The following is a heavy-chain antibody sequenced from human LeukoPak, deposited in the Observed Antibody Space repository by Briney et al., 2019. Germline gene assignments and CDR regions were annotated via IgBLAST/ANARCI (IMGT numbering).Heavy chain of an antibody. V-gene: IGHV4-39*02. CDR1: GGSISSNSYY. Sequence: SETLSLTCTVSGGSISSNSYYWGWIRQPPGKGLEWIGSIYYSGSTYYNPSLKSRVTISVDTSKNQFSLKLSSVTAADTAVYFCARDPRGIYYFYPFDYWGQGTLVTVSS. J-gene: IGHJ4*02. CDR2: IYYSGST. D-gene: IGHD2/OR15-2a*01. CDR3: ARDPRGIYYFYPFDY.